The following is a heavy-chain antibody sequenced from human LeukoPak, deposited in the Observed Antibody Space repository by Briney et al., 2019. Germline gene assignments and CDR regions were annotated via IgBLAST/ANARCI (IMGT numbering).Heavy chain of an antibody. J-gene: IGHJ4*02. D-gene: IGHD5-24*01. Sequence: SETLSLTCTVSGGSISSHYWSWIRQPPGKGLEWIGYIYYSGSTNYNPSLKSRVTISVDTSKHQFSLKLSSVTAADTAVYYCARGTDMTPITGYYSFVYWGQGTLVIVSS. CDR2: IYYSGST. CDR3: ARGTDMTPITGYYSFVY. V-gene: IGHV4-59*11. CDR1: GGSISSHY.